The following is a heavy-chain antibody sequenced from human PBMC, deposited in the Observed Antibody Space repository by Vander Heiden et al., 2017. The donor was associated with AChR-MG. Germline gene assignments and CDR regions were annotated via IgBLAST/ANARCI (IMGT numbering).Heavy chain of an antibody. J-gene: IGHJ6*02. CDR2: IYSGGST. Sequence: EVQLVETGGGLIQPGGSLRLSCAASGFTVSRNYMSWVRQAPGKGLEWVSVIYSGGSTYYADSVKGRVTISRDNSKNTLYRQMNSLRAEETAVYYCARDLYDSSGYSGYYGMDVWGQGTTVTVSS. CDR3: ARDLYDSSGYSGYYGMDV. D-gene: IGHD3-22*01. CDR1: GFTVSRNY. V-gene: IGHV3-53*02.